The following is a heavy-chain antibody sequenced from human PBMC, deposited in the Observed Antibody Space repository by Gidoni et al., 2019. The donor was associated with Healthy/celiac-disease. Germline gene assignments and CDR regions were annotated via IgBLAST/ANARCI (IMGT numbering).Heavy chain of an antibody. CDR2: TKSKTDGGTT. D-gene: IGHD4-17*01. V-gene: IGHV3-15*01. Sequence: GGGLVKPGGSLRLSWAASGCTISNDWMSWVRQARGKGREWVGRTKSKTDGGTTDYAVPVKGRVNISRDDSKNTLSMQRNSMNTEDKAVYYCTTHTVTIRYWGQGTLVTVSS. J-gene: IGHJ4*02. CDR3: TTHTVTIRY. CDR1: GCTISNDW.